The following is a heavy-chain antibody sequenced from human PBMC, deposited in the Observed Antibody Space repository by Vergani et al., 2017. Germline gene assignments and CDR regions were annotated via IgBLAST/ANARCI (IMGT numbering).Heavy chain of an antibody. D-gene: IGHD6-19*01. CDR1: GASIRSSNYY. CDR3: ARHSTVEWLVKLGWIDP. CDR2: IYYSGST. V-gene: IGHV4-39*01. J-gene: IGHJ5*02. Sequence: QLQLQESGPGLVKPSATLSLTCSVSGASIRSSNYYWGWIRQPPGKGLEWIASIYYSGSTYYTPSLKSRVTISVDTSKNLFSLKLSSVTAADTAVYFCARHSTVEWLVKLGWIDPWGQGILVTVSS.